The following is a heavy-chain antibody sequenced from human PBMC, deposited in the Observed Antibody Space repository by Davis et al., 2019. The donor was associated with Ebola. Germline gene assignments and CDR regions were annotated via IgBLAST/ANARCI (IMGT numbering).Heavy chain of an antibody. D-gene: IGHD1-1*01. CDR1: GFTFSSYS. CDR2: ISSSSSYI. CDR3: ANPTGTAVDY. Sequence: GESLKISCAASGFTFSSYSMNWVRQAPGKGLEWVSSISSSSSYIYYADSVKGRFTISRDNAKNSLYLQMNSLRAEDTAVYYCANPTGTAVDYWGQGTLVTVSS. V-gene: IGHV3-21*01. J-gene: IGHJ4*02.